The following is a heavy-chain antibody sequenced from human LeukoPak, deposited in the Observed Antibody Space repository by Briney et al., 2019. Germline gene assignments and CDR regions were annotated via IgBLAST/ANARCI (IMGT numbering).Heavy chain of an antibody. Sequence: SETLSLTCAVYGGSFSGYYWSWIRQPPGKGLEWIGYIYYSGSTNYNPSLKSRVTISVDTSKNQFSLKLSSVTAADTAVYYCARNDIRMDLGIPDGGYYYYYGMDVWGQGTTVTVSS. J-gene: IGHJ6*02. CDR1: GGSFSGYY. D-gene: IGHD4-23*01. CDR2: IYYSGST. V-gene: IGHV4-59*01. CDR3: ARNDIRMDLGIPDGGYYYYYGMDV.